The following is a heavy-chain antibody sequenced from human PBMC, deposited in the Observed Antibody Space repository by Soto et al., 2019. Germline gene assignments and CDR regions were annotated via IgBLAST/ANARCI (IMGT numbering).Heavy chain of an antibody. CDR1: GGSISSSSYY. V-gene: IGHV4-39*01. J-gene: IGHJ1*01. CDR2: IYYSGST. Sequence: SETLSLTCTVSGGSISSSSYYWGWIRQPPGKGLEWIGSIYYSGSTYYNPSLKSRVTISVDTSKNQFSLKLSSVTAADTAVYYCARLVGVTRIAHWGQGTLVTVSS. CDR3: ARLVGVTRIAH. D-gene: IGHD2-15*01.